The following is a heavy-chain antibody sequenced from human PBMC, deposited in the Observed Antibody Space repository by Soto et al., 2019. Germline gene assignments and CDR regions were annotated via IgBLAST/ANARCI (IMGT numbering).Heavy chain of an antibody. Sequence: SETLSLTCTVSGGSISSSSYYRGWIRQPPGKGLEWIGSIYYSGSTYYNPSLKSRVTISVDTSKNQFSLKLSSVTAADTAVYFGARRSSSGYFDYWGQGTRITVSS. CDR2: IYYSGST. D-gene: IGHD6-25*01. CDR3: ARRSSSGYFDY. J-gene: IGHJ4*02. CDR1: GGSISSSSYY. V-gene: IGHV4-39*01.